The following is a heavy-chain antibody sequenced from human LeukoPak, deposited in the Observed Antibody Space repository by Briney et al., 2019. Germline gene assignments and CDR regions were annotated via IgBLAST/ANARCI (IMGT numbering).Heavy chain of an antibody. Sequence: GGSLRLSCAASGFTFSGYAMSWVRQAPGKGLEWVSVIAKSESGGRTCYADSVKGRFTISSDRSKNTLYVQMSSLRVEDTAVYYCAKDSGWSRNSFEYWGQGTLVTVSS. J-gene: IGHJ4*02. CDR2: IAKSESGGRT. V-gene: IGHV3-23*01. D-gene: IGHD6-19*01. CDR1: GFTFSGYA. CDR3: AKDSGWSRNSFEY.